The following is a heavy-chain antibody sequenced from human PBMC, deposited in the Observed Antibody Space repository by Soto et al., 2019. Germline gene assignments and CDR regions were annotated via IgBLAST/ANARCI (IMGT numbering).Heavy chain of an antibody. CDR3: ERTQDSSGYSSGFDP. CDR2: IIPILGTA. CDR1: GVTFSSYA. D-gene: IGHD3-22*01. J-gene: IGHJ5*02. V-gene: IGHV1-69*01. Sequence: QVQLVQSGAEVKKPRSSVKVSCKASGVTFSSYAISCGRQAPGHGLEWMGGIIPILGTANYAQKFQGRVTITADESTSTAYRELSSLRSEDTAVYYCERTQDSSGYSSGFDPWGQGTLVTVSS.